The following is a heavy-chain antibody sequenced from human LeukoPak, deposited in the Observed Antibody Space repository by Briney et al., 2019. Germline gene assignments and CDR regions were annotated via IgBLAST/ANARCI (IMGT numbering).Heavy chain of an antibody. Sequence: SETLSLTCTDSGGSISSYYWSWIRQPPGKGLEWIGYIYYSGSTNYNPSLKSRVTISVDTSKNQFSLKLSSVTAADTAVYYCARRVGSWFDPWGQGTLVTVSS. CDR1: GGSISSYY. D-gene: IGHD2-15*01. J-gene: IGHJ5*02. CDR2: IYYSGST. V-gene: IGHV4-59*08. CDR3: ARRVGSWFDP.